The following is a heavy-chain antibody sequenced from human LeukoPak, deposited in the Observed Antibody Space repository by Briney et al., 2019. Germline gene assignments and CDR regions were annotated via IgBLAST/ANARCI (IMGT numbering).Heavy chain of an antibody. CDR1: GLTFDDYA. CDR3: AKASSPYYGQGFPAFDI. Sequence: GGSLRLSCAASGLTFDDYAMHWVRQAPGKGLEWVSGISWNSGSIGYADSVKGRFTISRDNAKNSLYLQMNSLRAEDTALYYCAKASSPYYGQGFPAFDIWGQGTMVTVPS. V-gene: IGHV3-9*01. D-gene: IGHD1-26*01. J-gene: IGHJ3*02. CDR2: ISWNSGSI.